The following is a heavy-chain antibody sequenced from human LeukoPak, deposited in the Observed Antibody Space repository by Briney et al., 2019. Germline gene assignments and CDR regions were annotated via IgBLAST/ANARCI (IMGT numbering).Heavy chain of an antibody. J-gene: IGHJ4*02. D-gene: IGHD4-11*01. CDR1: GFTFYDYT. CDR3: AKDITPSSKSGYFDY. Sequence: GGSLRLSCAASGFTFYDYTMHWVRQAPGKGLEWVSLISWDGGSTYYADSVEGRFTISRDNSKNSLYLQMNSLRTEDTALYYCAKDITPSSKSGYFDYWGQGTLVTVSS. CDR2: ISWDGGST. V-gene: IGHV3-43*01.